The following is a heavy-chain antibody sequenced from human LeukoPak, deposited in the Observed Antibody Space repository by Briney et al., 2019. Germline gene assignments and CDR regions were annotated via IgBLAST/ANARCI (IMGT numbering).Heavy chain of an antibody. CDR3: ARAGGTSWADY. Sequence: GGSLRLSCEASGFTFRDYWMTWVRQAPGKGLEWVANVKQDGTEKFYVDSVKGRFTISRDNGKNSLYLQMNSLRVEDTAIYYCARAGGTSWADYWGQGTLVTVSS. J-gene: IGHJ4*02. V-gene: IGHV3-7*01. CDR1: GFTFRDYW. CDR2: VKQDGTEK. D-gene: IGHD6-13*01.